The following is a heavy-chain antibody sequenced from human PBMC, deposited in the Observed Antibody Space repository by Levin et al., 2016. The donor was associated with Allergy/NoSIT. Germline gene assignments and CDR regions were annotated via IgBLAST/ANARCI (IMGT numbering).Heavy chain of an antibody. Sequence: SETLSLTCTVSGGSISSYYWSWIRQPPGKGLEWIGYIYYSGSTNYNPSLKSRVTISVDTSKNQFSLKLSSVTAADTAMYYCASIPIVGATNTFDYWGQGTLVTVSS. V-gene: IGHV4-59*08. D-gene: IGHD1-26*01. CDR2: IYYSGST. CDR3: ASIPIVGATNTFDY. CDR1: GGSISSYY. J-gene: IGHJ4*02.